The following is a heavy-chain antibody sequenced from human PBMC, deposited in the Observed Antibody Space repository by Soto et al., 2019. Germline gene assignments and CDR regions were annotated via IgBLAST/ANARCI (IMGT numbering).Heavy chain of an antibody. V-gene: IGHV4-34*01. CDR3: ARGLKPGSSFDY. D-gene: IGHD3-10*01. CDR1: GGSFSGYY. CDR2: INHSGST. Sequence: SETLSLTCAVYGGSFSGYYWSWIRQPPGKGLEWIGEINHSGSTNYNPSLKSRVTISVDTSKNQFSLKLSSVTAADTAVYYCARGLKPGSSFDYWGQGTLVTVSS. J-gene: IGHJ4*02.